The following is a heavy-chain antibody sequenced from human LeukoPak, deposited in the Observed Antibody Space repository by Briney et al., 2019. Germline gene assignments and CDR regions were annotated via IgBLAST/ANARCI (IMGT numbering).Heavy chain of an antibody. D-gene: IGHD3-10*01. CDR2: INHSGST. V-gene: IGHV4-34*01. CDR1: GGSFSGYY. CDR3: ARGRVYYGSGSYYKNWFDP. J-gene: IGHJ5*02. Sequence: SETLSLTCAVYGGSFSGYYWSWIRQPPGKGLEWIGEINHSGSTNYNPSLKGRVTISVDTSKNQFSLKLSSVTAADTAVYYCARGRVYYGSGSYYKNWFDPWGQGTLVTVSS.